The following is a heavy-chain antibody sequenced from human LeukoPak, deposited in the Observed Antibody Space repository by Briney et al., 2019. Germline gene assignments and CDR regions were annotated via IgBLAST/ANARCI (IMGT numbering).Heavy chain of an antibody. CDR3: AIGYCSSTSCPVGY. D-gene: IGHD2-2*03. J-gene: IGHJ4*02. Sequence: SETLSLTCTVSGGSISSYYWSWIRQPPGKGLEWIGYIYYSGSTNYNPSLKSRVTISVDTSKNQFSLKLSSVTAADTAVYYCAIGYCSSTSCPVGYWGQGTPVTVSS. CDR2: IYYSGST. V-gene: IGHV4-59*08. CDR1: GGSISSYY.